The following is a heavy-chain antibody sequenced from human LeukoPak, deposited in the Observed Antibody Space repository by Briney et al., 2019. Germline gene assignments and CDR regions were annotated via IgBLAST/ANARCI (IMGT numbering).Heavy chain of an antibody. D-gene: IGHD5-24*01. V-gene: IGHV3-30*18. J-gene: IGHJ4*02. Sequence: GGSLRLSCAASGFTFSSYGMHWVRQAPGKGLEWVAVISYDGSNKYYADSVKGRFTISRDNSKNTLYLQMNSLRAEDTAVYYCAKDGGGYNFYYFDYWGQGTLVTVCS. CDR2: ISYDGSNK. CDR3: AKDGGGYNFYYFDY. CDR1: GFTFSSYG.